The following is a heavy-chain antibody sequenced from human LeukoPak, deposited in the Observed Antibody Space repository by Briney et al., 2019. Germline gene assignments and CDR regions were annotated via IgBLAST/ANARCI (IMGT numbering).Heavy chain of an antibody. CDR3: ARDQVVGPSDAFDI. CDR1: GGSISSYY. V-gene: IGHV4-59*12. D-gene: IGHD2-15*01. Sequence: PSETLSLTCTVSGGSISSYYWSWIRQPPGKGLEWIGYIYYSGSTNYNPSLKSRVTISVDTSKNQFSLKLSSVTAADTAVYYCARDQVVGPSDAFDIWGQGTMVTVSS. CDR2: IYYSGST. J-gene: IGHJ3*02.